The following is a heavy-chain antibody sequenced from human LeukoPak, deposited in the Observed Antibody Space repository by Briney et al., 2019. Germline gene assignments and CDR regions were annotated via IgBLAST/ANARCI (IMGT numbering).Heavy chain of an antibody. J-gene: IGHJ4*02. CDR3: ARKAGYSSGWYYFDY. CDR1: GFTFSSYW. V-gene: IGHV3-7*01. D-gene: IGHD6-19*01. CDR2: IKQDGSEK. Sequence: GGSLRLSCAASGFTFSSYWMSWVRQAPGKGLEWVANIKQDGSEKYYVDSVKGRSTISRDNAKNSLYLQMNSLRAEDTAVYYCARKAGYSSGWYYFDYWGQGTLVTVSS.